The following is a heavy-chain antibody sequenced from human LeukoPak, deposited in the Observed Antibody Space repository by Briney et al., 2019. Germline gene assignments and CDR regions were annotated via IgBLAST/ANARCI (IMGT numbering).Heavy chain of an antibody. V-gene: IGHV4-4*07. D-gene: IGHD5-18*01. J-gene: IGHJ6*02. CDR2: IYTSGST. CDR1: GGSISSYY. CDR3: ARGGYSYGYYYYGMDV. Sequence: PSETLSLTCTVSGGSISSYYWSWIRQPAGKGLEWIGRIYTSGSTNYNPSLKSRVTMSVDTSKNQFSLKLSSVTAADTAVYYSARGGYSYGYYYYGMDVWGQGTTVTVSS.